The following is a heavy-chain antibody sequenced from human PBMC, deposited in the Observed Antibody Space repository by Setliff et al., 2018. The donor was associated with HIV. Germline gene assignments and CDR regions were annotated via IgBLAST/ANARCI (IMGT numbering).Heavy chain of an antibody. D-gene: IGHD3-22*01. J-gene: IGHJ4*02. CDR2: ISGYTGNT. CDR3: ARVGFIGNYDNSGYLDY. V-gene: IGHV1-18*01. CDR1: GYTFTSYG. Sequence: ASVKVSCKASGYTFTSYGITWVRQAPGQGLEWMGWISGYTGNTNYAQKLQGRVTMTTDTSTTTAYMDLRSLRSDDTAVYYCARVGFIGNYDNSGYLDYWGQGTLVTVSS.